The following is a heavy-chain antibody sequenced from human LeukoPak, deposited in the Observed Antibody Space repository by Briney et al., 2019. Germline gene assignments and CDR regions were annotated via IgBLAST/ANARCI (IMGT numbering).Heavy chain of an antibody. Sequence: ASVKVSCKASGYTFTSYAMHWVRQAPGQRLEWMGWINAGNGNTKYSQKFQGRVTITRDTSASTAYMELSSLRSDDTAVYYCASSYFGSGSYYNHAFDIWGQGTVVTVSS. V-gene: IGHV1-3*01. CDR2: INAGNGNT. D-gene: IGHD3-10*01. J-gene: IGHJ3*02. CDR3: ASSYFGSGSYYNHAFDI. CDR1: GYTFTSYA.